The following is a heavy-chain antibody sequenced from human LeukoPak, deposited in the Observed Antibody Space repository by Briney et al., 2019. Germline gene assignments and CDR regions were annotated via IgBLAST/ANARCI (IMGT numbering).Heavy chain of an antibody. Sequence: GGSLRLSCAAFGLTFSSYGMSWVRQAPGKGLEWVSGISGSSGRTYDADSVKGRFTISRDNSKNTLYLQMNSLRAEDTAVYYCAKWGCSGGSCYPFDYWGQGTLVTVSS. CDR2: ISGSSGRT. CDR3: AKWGCSGGSCYPFDY. CDR1: GLTFSSYG. D-gene: IGHD2-15*01. J-gene: IGHJ4*02. V-gene: IGHV3-23*01.